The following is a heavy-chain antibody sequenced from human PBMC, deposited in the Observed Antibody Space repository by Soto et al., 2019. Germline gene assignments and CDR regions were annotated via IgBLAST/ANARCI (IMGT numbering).Heavy chain of an antibody. CDR1: GGSFSGYY. CDR3: ARGRRSYGMDV. V-gene: IGHV4-34*01. CDR2: INHSGST. Sequence: PSETLSLTCAVYGGSFSGYYWSWISQPPGKGLEWIGEINHSGSTNYNPSLKSRVTLSVDPSKNQFSLKLSSVTAADTAVYDCARGRRSYGMDVWGQGTTVTVSS. J-gene: IGHJ6*02.